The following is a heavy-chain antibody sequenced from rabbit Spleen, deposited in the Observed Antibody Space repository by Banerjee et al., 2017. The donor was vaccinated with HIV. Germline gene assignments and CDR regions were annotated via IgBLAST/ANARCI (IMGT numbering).Heavy chain of an antibody. CDR3: ARGSATMTMVITGYYLSL. CDR2: IEPIFGST. Sequence: QEQLVESGGGLVQPGGSLKLSCKASEFDFSSYGVSWVRQAPGKGLEWIGYIEPIFGSTYYASWVNGRFTISSHNAQNTLYLQLNSLTAADTATYFCARGSATMTMVITGYYLSLWGPGTLVTVS. D-gene: IGHD2-1*01. CDR1: EFDFSSYG. J-gene: IGHJ4*01. V-gene: IGHV1S47*01.